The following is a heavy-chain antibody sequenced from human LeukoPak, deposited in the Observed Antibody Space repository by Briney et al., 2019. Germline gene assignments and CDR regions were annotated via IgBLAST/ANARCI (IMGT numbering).Heavy chain of an antibody. CDR1: GYTFSDHY. J-gene: IGHJ4*02. D-gene: IGHD4-23*01. V-gene: IGHV3-72*01. CDR2: TRNKANNYAT. Sequence: GGSLRLSCAVSGYTFSDHYIDWVRQAPGEGLEWVGHTRNKANNYATEYAASVKGRFTISRDDSRNSVYLQMNRLKPEDTAVYYCTRWRSGTSDWGQGTLVTASS. CDR3: TRWRSGTSD.